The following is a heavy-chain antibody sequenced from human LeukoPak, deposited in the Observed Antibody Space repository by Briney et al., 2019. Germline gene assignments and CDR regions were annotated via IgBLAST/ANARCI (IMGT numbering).Heavy chain of an antibody. D-gene: IGHD6-13*01. J-gene: IGHJ5*02. Sequence: SETLSLTCAVYGGSFSGYYWSWIRQPPGKGLEWIGEINHSGSTNYNPSLKSRVTISVDTSKNQFSLKLSSVTAADTAVYYCARGIAARNWFDPWGQGTLVTVSS. CDR3: ARGIAARNWFDP. CDR2: INHSGST. V-gene: IGHV4-34*01. CDR1: GGSFSGYY.